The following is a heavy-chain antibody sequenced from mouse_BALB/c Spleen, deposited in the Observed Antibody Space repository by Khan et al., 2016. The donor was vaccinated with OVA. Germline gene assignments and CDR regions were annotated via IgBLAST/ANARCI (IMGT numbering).Heavy chain of an antibody. D-gene: IGHD2-14*01. CDR3: AKGDYRYEKIAY. Sequence: QVQLKESGPGLVQPSQSLSITCTVSGFSLTSYGVHWVRQSPGKGLEWLGGIWSGGNTDYNAAFMSRLSIAKDNSKSQVFFKMNSLQADDTAIYYCAKGDYRYEKIAYWGQGTLVTVSA. V-gene: IGHV2-5*01. CDR1: GFSLTSYG. J-gene: IGHJ3*01. CDR2: IWSGGNT.